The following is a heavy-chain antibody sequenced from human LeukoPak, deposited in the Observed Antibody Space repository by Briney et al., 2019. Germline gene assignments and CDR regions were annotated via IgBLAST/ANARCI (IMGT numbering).Heavy chain of an antibody. D-gene: IGHD1-26*01. V-gene: IGHV1-69*04. J-gene: IGHJ4*02. CDR1: GGTFSSYA. CDR3: ARDIISARERLTEDY. CDR2: IIPILGIA. Sequence: GASVKVSCKASGGTFSSYAISWVRQAPGQGLEWMGRIIPILGIANYAQKFQGRVTITADKSTSTAYMELSSLRSEDTAVYYCARDIISARERLTEDYWGQGTLVTVSS.